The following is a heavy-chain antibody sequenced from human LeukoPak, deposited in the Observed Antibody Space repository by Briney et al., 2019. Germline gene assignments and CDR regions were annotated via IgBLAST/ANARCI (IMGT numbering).Heavy chain of an antibody. V-gene: IGHV3-23*01. Sequence: PGGSLRLSCAASGFTFSSYAMNWVRQAPGKGLEWVSAISGSGDTTYYADSVKGRLTISRDNSKNTLSLQMNSLRAEDTAVYYCAKGAYSSGYYGEYFQHWGQGTLVTVSS. CDR1: GFTFSSYA. J-gene: IGHJ1*01. CDR3: AKGAYSSGYYGEYFQH. CDR2: ISGSGDTT. D-gene: IGHD3-22*01.